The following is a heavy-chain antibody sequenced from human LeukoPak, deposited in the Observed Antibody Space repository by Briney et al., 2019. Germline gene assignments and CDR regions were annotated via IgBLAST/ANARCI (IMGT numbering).Heavy chain of an antibody. CDR2: ISPDGSTT. Sequence: GGSLRLSCAASGFTFSTYWMHWVRQAPGQGPVRVSRISPDGSTTTYADSVRGRFTISADKARNSLYLQMNSLRVEDTAVYYCARDHNYAFDNWGQGTLVSVAS. CDR1: GFTFSTYW. CDR3: ARDHNYAFDN. J-gene: IGHJ4*02. V-gene: IGHV3-74*01. D-gene: IGHD1-1*01.